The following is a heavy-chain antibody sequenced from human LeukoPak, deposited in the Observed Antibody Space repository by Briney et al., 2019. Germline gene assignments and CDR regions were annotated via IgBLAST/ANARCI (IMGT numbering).Heavy chain of an antibody. Sequence: ASVKVSCTGPGYTFTRYGINWVRQAPGQGLEWMGWISGYNGDTKYAQKIQGRVTMTTDTSTSAAYMELRSLRFDDTAVYYCARATGSGWYLDYWGQGTLVTVSS. J-gene: IGHJ4*02. V-gene: IGHV1-18*01. CDR3: ARATGSGWYLDY. CDR1: GYTFTRYG. CDR2: ISGYNGDT. D-gene: IGHD6-13*01.